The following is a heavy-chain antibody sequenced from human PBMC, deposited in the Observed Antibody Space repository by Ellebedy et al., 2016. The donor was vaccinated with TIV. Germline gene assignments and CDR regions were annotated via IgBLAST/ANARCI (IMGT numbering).Heavy chain of an antibody. J-gene: IGHJ4*02. CDR3: AREKLANIVATMGGDY. Sequence: AASVKVSCKASGYTFTSYGISWVRQAPGQGLEWMGWISVYNGNTNYAQKLQGRVTMTTDTSPSTAYMELRSLRSDDTAVYYCAREKLANIVATMGGDYWGQGTLVTVSS. V-gene: IGHV1-18*01. D-gene: IGHD5-12*01. CDR2: ISVYNGNT. CDR1: GYTFTSYG.